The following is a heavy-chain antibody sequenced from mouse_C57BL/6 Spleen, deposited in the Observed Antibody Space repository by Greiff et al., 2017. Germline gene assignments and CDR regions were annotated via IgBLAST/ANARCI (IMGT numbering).Heavy chain of an antibody. CDR3: TYLYY. D-gene: IGHD6-2*01. CDR1: GYTFTSYW. J-gene: IGHJ2*01. V-gene: IGHV1-53*01. Sequence: VQLQQSGTDLVKPGASLKLSCKASGYTFTSYWMHWVQQRPGQGLEWLGNINPSNGGTNYNEKFKGKAILTEDKSSSTAYMELGSLTSEGAGVYYYTYLYYWGKGTTLTVSS. CDR2: INPSNGGT.